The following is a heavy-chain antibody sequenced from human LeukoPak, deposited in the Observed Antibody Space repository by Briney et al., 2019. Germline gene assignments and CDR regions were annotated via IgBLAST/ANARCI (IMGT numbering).Heavy chain of an antibody. CDR2: ISGSGGTT. J-gene: IGHJ4*02. V-gene: IGHV3-23*01. D-gene: IGHD1-26*01. Sequence: GGSLRLSCAVSGFTFGLYAMTWVRQAPGRGLEWVSTISGSGGTTHFADSVKGRFTISRDNYKNTLYLQVNSLRAEDTAVYYCAKGGKWDVTPFDYWGQGTLVTVCS. CDR3: AKGGKWDVTPFDY. CDR1: GFTFGLYA.